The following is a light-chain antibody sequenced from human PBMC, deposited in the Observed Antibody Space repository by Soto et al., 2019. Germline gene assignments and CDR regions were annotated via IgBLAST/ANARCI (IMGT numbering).Light chain of an antibody. J-gene: IGLJ2*01. V-gene: IGLV2-14*01. CDR2: EVS. Sequence: QSALTQPASVSGSPGQSITISCTGTSSDVGGYNYVSWYQQHPGKAPKLMIYEVSNRPSGVSNRFSGSKSGNTASLTISGLQAEDEADYSCSSYTSSSTLGVVFGGGPQLTVL. CDR1: SSDVGGYNY. CDR3: SSYTSSSTLGVV.